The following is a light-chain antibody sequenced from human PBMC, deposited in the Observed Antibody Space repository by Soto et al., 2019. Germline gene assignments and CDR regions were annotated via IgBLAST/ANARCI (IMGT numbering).Light chain of an antibody. J-gene: IGLJ1*01. CDR3: CSYAGSYTHV. CDR1: SSDVGGYNF. Sequence: QSALTQSRSVSGSPGQSVTISCTGTSSDVGGYNFVSWYQQYPGKAPKLIIYDVTKRPSGVPDRFSGSKSGNTASLTISGLQTDGEADYYCCSYAGSYTHVFGTGTKLTVL. CDR2: DVT. V-gene: IGLV2-11*01.